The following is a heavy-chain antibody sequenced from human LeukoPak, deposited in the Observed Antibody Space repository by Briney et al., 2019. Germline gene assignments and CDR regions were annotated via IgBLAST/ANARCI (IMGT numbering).Heavy chain of an antibody. V-gene: IGHV3-21*01. D-gene: IGHD6-13*01. Sequence: PGGSLRLSCAASGFTFSSYGMHWVRQAPGKGLEWVSSISSSSSYIYYADSVKGRFTISRDNAKNSLYLQMNSLRAEDTAVYYCARDYSSSFCFDPWGQGTLVTVSS. J-gene: IGHJ5*02. CDR2: ISSSSSYI. CDR1: GFTFSSYG. CDR3: ARDYSSSFCFDP.